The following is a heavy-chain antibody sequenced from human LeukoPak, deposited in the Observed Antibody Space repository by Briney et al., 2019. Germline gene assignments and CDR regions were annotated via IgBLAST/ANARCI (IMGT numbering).Heavy chain of an antibody. D-gene: IGHD5-18*01. J-gene: IGHJ5*02. V-gene: IGHV4-38-2*02. CDR2: IYHSGST. CDR3: AAGVVGNSAMVGTNWFDP. CDR1: GYSISSGYY. Sequence: SETLSLTCTVSGYSISSGYYWGWIRQPPGKGLEWIGRIYHSGSTNYNPYLKCRVTISVDTSKNPFSLQLRSVTAADTAVYYCAAGVVGNSAMVGTNWFDPWGQGTLVSVS.